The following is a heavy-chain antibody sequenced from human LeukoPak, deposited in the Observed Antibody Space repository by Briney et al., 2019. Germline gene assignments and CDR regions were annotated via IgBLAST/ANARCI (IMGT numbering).Heavy chain of an antibody. CDR2: IWYDGSNK. D-gene: IGHD2-21*02. V-gene: IGHV3-33*08. CDR1: GFTFSSYA. Sequence: PGGSLRLSCAASGFTFSSYAMSWVRQAPGKGLEWVAVIWYDGSNKYYADSVKGRFTISRDNSKNTLYLQMNSLRAEDTAVYYCARDGGDGGSDYYYYGMDVWGQGTTVTVSS. J-gene: IGHJ6*02. CDR3: ARDGGDGGSDYYYYGMDV.